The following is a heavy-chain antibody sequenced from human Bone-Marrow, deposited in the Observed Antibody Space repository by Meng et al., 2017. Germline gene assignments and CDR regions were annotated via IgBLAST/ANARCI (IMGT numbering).Heavy chain of an antibody. CDR1: GYTFTSYG. J-gene: IGHJ6*02. V-gene: IGHV1-18*01. CDR2: ISAYNGNT. D-gene: IGHD3-10*01. Sequence: ASVKVSCKASGYTFTSYGISWVRQAPGQGLEWMGWISAYNGNTNYAQKLQGRVTMTTDTSTSTAYMELRSLRSEDTAVYYCARGRYYGSGSYYNYYYYYGMDVWGQGTTVTVSS. CDR3: ARGRYYGSGSYYNYYYYYGMDV.